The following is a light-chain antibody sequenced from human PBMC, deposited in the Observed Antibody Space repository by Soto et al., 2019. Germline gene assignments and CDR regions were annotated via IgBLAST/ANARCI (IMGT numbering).Light chain of an antibody. CDR2: EGS. J-gene: IGLJ3*02. CDR3: CSYGGSRPAPQVV. CDR1: SSDVGSYDL. Sequence: QSALTQPASVSGSPGQSITISCTGTSSDVGSYDLVSWYQQHPGKAPKLMIYEGSKRPSGVSDRFSGSKSGNTASLTISGLQAADEADYYCCSYGGSRPAPQVVFGGGTKLTVL. V-gene: IGLV2-23*01.